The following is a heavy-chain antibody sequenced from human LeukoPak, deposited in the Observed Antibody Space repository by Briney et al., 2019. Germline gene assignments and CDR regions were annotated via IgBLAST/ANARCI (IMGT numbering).Heavy chain of an antibody. CDR3: ASRHYDFWSGYLDDAFDI. CDR2: ISYDGSNK. Sequence: GGSLRLSCAASGFTFSSYAMHWVRQAPGKGLEWVAVISYDGSNKYYADSVKGRFTISRDNSKNTLYLQMNSLRAEDTAVYYCASRHYDFWSGYLDDAFDIWGQGTMVTVSS. V-gene: IGHV3-30*14. J-gene: IGHJ3*02. D-gene: IGHD3-3*01. CDR1: GFTFSSYA.